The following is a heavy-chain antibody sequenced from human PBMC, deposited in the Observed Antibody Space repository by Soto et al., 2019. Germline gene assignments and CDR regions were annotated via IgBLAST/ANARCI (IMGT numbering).Heavy chain of an antibody. D-gene: IGHD3-10*01. Sequence: QVQLVQSGAEVKKPGASVKVSCKASGYTFTSYDINWVRQATGQGLEWMGWMNPNSGNTGYAQKFQGRVTMTRNTXIXTXXMEPSSLRSEDAAVYYCARGVTAWFGELLSSLFDYWGQGTLVTVSS. V-gene: IGHV1-8*01. J-gene: IGHJ4*02. CDR1: GYTFTSYD. CDR3: ARGVTAWFGELLSSLFDY. CDR2: MNPNSGNT.